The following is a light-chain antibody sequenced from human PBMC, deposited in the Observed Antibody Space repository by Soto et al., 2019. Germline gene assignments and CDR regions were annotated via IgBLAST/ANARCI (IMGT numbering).Light chain of an antibody. V-gene: IGLV1-51*01. CDR2: DNN. Sequence: QSVLTQPPSVSAAPGQKVTISCSGSSFNIGNNNVSWYQQLPGTAPRLLISDNNKRPSGTPDRFSGSKSGTSATLGITGLQTGDEADYDCRTWDNSLSAFVFXTGSKVTVL. J-gene: IGLJ1*01. CDR3: RTWDNSLSAFV. CDR1: SFNIGNNN.